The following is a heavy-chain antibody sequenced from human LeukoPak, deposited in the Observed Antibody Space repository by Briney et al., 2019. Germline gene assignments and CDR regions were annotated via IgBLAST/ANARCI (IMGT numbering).Heavy chain of an antibody. V-gene: IGHV3-48*02. Sequence: GGSLRLSCATYRFTFSSYSMNWVRQAPGKGLEWIATVTSTNKIHYADSVKGRFTISRDNAENSVYLQMNSLRDEDTAVYSCARAQTLFWEFDGFDIWGRGTKVTVSS. J-gene: IGHJ3*02. CDR3: ARAQTLFWEFDGFDI. CDR1: RFTFSSYS. CDR2: VTSTNKI. D-gene: IGHD3-3*01.